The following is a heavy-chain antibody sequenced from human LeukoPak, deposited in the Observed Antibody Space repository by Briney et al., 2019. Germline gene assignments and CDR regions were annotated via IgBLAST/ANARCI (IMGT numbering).Heavy chain of an antibody. D-gene: IGHD3-10*01. CDR1: GFTFRSFG. J-gene: IGHJ2*01. CDR3: ARARVVLKTNNWYFNL. V-gene: IGHV3-33*01. Sequence: GGSLRLSCAAAGFTFRSFGIHWGRQGPGQGAGWGGVLWYDGSNKYYADSVKGRFTISRDNSKNTLYLQMNSLRAEDTAFYYCARARVVLKTNNWYFNLWGRGTLITVSS. CDR2: LWYDGSNK.